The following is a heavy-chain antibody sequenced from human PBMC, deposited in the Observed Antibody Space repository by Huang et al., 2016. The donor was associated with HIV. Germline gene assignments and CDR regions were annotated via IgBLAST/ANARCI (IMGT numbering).Heavy chain of an antibody. D-gene: IGHD7-27*01. CDR3: ARGTRLTGLWYFDL. J-gene: IGHJ2*01. CDR2: INGEGRST. Sequence: EVQLVESGGGLVQPGGSLRLSCAACGFTCSGYWMHWVRQAPGKGLVWVARINGEGRSTNYADSVKGRFTISRDNAKNTLYVQVNSLRAEDTAVYYCARGTRLTGLWYFDLWGRGTLVIVSS. CDR1: GFTCSGYW. V-gene: IGHV3-74*01.